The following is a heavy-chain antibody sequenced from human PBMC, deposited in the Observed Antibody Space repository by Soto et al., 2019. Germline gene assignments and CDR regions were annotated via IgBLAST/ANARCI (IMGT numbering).Heavy chain of an antibody. CDR2: IYYSGST. D-gene: IGHD3-16*01. J-gene: IGHJ4*02. V-gene: IGHV4-30-4*01. CDR1: GGLTIRDRYL. Sequence: SETLSFPCTVSGGLTIRDRYLWIFIRPHPGKGLEWIGYIYYSGSTYYNPSLKSRVTISVDTSKNQFSLKLSSVTAADTAVYYCASYDYVWGTSSYFDYWGQGTLVTVS. CDR3: ASYDYVWGTSSYFDY.